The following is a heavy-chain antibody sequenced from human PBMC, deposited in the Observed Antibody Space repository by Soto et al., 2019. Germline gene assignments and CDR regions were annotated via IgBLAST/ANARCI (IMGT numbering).Heavy chain of an antibody. CDR3: AGGNLSFDFDS. CDR2: ISGDGINT. Sequence: QIHLVESGGDVVQPGKSLRLSCAASGFNFGFFGMHWVRQAPGKGLEWVAFISGDGINTQYADSVRGRFTLSRDYSRKTMYLQMDSLRDEDTALYYCAGGNLSFDFDSWGLGTLVTVSS. J-gene: IGHJ4*02. V-gene: IGHV3-30*03. D-gene: IGHD1-26*01. CDR1: GFNFGFFG.